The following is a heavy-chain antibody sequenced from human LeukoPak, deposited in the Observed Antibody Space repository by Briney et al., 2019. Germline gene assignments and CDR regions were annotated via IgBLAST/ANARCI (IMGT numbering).Heavy chain of an antibody. J-gene: IGHJ6*03. CDR3: TRQPPELLLSGYYYYYMDV. CDR1: GFTFSSYS. V-gene: IGHV3-21*04. CDR2: ISSSSSYI. D-gene: IGHD1-26*01. Sequence: PGGSLRLSCAASGFTFSSYSMNWVRQAPGKGLEWVSSISSSSSYIYYADSVKGRFTISRDNAKNSLYLQMNSLKTEDTAVYYCTRQPPELLLSGYYYYYMDVWGKGTTVTVSS.